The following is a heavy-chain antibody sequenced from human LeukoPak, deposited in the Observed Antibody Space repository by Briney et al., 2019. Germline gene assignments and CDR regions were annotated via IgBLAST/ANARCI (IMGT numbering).Heavy chain of an antibody. CDR2: IYPGDSDT. Sequence: GESLRISCKGSGYSFSSYWIGWVRQMPGKGLEWMGIIYPGDSDTRYSPSFQGRVTISADKSISTAYLQWSSLKASDTAMYYCARHLALRDAFNIWGQGTMVTVSS. J-gene: IGHJ3*02. V-gene: IGHV5-51*01. CDR1: GYSFSSYW. CDR3: ARHLALRDAFNI.